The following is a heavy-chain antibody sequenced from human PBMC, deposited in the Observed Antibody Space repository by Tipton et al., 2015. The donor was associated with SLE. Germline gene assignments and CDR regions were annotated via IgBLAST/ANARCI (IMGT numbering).Heavy chain of an antibody. V-gene: IGHV3-33*08. CDR2: IWYDGSNK. D-gene: IGHD2-21*01. CDR1: GFTFSSYG. Sequence: QLVQSGGDVVQPGRSLRLSCAASGFTFSSYGMHWVRQAPGKGLEWVAVIWYDGSNKYYADSVKGRFTISRDNSKNTLYLQMNSLRAEETAVYYCAGGVSYYSGMDVWGQGTTVTVSS. J-gene: IGHJ6*02. CDR3: AGGVSYYSGMDV.